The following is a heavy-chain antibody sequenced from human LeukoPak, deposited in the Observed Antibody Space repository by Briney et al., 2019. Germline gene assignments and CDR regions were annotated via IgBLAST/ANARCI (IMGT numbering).Heavy chain of an antibody. CDR2: IWFDGTNK. Sequence: GGALRLSCAASGFTFSSYGMHWVRQAPGKGLEWVAVIWFDGTNKYFADSVKGRFTISRDNSKNTLYLQMNSLRAEDTAVYYCACRDGYNADFDYRGQGTLVTVSS. CDR1: GFTFSSYG. D-gene: IGHD5-24*01. V-gene: IGHV3-33*01. CDR3: ACRDGYNADFDY. J-gene: IGHJ4*02.